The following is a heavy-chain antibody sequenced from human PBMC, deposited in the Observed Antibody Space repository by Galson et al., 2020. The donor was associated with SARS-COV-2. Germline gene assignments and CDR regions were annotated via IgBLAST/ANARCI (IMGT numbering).Heavy chain of an antibody. V-gene: IGHV4-34*01. Sequence: SETLSLTCGVYGGSFSGYDWSWIRQPPGKGLEWIGEINHSGSTKYNPSLKSRVTISLDTSKNQVSLKLRSVTAADTALYYCAGGNRAIVPVAILLFVAFCLDPWGQGTLVTVSS. J-gene: IGHJ5*02. CDR1: GGSFSGYD. D-gene: IGHD2-2*01. CDR2: INHSGST. CDR3: AGGNRAIVPVAILLFVAFCLDP.